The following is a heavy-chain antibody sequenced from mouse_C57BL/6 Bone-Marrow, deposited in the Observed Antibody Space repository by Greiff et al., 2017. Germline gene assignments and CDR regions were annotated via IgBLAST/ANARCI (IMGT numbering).Heavy chain of an antibody. J-gene: IGHJ2*01. Sequence: QVQLQQPGAELVKPGASVKMSCKASGYTFTSYWINWVKQRPGQGLEWIGDIYPGSGSTNYNEKFKSKATLTVYTSSSTAYMQLSSLTAEDSAVYYCAREGEYDAVYCDYWGQGTTLTVSS. D-gene: IGHD2-14*01. CDR2: IYPGSGST. V-gene: IGHV1-55*01. CDR3: AREGEYDAVYCDY. CDR1: GYTFTSYW.